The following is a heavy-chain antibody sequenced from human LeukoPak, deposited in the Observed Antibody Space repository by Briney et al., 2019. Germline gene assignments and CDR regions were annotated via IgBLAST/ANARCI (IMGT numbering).Heavy chain of an antibody. Sequence: PGGSLRLSCAASGFTFSSYAMHWVRQAPGKGLQWVALISYDGNNKYYADSVKGRFTISRDKSKNTLYLQTNSLRAEDTAVYYCARDFNWGQVLGPKHLFDYWGQGTLVTVSS. CDR1: GFTFSSYA. V-gene: IGHV3-30*04. CDR2: ISYDGNNK. CDR3: ARDFNWGQVLGPKHLFDY. J-gene: IGHJ4*02. D-gene: IGHD2-8*02.